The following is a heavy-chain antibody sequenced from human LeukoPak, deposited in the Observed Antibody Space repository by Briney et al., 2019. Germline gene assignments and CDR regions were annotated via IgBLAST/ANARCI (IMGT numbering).Heavy chain of an antibody. CDR1: GGTFSSYA. CDR3: ARGNRQLVRYYYYYMDV. V-gene: IGHV1-69*06. Sequence: GASVKVSCKASGGTFSSYAISWVRQAPGQGLEWMGGIIPIFGTANYAQKFQGRVTITADKSTSTAYMELSSLRSEDTAVYYSARGNRQLVRYYYYYMDVWGKGTAVTISS. D-gene: IGHD6-13*01. J-gene: IGHJ6*03. CDR2: IIPIFGTA.